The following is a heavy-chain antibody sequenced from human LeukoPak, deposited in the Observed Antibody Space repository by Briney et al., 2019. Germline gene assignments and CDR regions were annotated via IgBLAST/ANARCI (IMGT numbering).Heavy chain of an antibody. J-gene: IGHJ4*02. CDR1: GFSVRSNY. CDR3: ARDKLGSGYSSDFDC. Sequence: GGSLRLSCAASGFSVRSNYMNCVRQAPGMGLEGVSAIYTGGTTYYADSVKGRFTISRDNSKNTLYLQMNSLRAEDSAVYFCARDKLGSGYSSDFDCWGQGTLVTVCS. CDR2: IYTGGTT. V-gene: IGHV3-66*02. D-gene: IGHD6-19*01.